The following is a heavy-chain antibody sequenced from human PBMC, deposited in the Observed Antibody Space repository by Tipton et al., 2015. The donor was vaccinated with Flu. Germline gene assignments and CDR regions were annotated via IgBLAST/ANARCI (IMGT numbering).Heavy chain of an antibody. J-gene: IGHJ6*02. CDR3: ARDRPNYYYYGMDV. Sequence: TLSLTCTVSGGSISSYYWSWIRQPPGKGLEWIGYIYYSGSTNYNPSLKSRVTISVDTSKNQFSLKLSSVTAADTAVYYCARDRPNYYYYGMDVWGQGTTVTASS. CDR2: IYYSGST. V-gene: IGHV4-59*01. CDR1: GGSISSYY.